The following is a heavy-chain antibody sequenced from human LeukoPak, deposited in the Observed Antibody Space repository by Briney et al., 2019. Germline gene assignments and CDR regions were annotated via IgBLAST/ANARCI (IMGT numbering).Heavy chain of an antibody. CDR2: IYIGGTT. V-gene: IGHV3-66*01. D-gene: IGHD3-16*02. Sequence: GGSLRLSCAASGFTVSSNYMSWVRQAPGKGLEWVSVIYIGGTTYYADSVKGRFTISRDNSKNTLYLQMNSLRAEDTAFYYCARDYPGYYYMDVWGKGTTVTISS. CDR3: ARDYPGYYYMDV. CDR1: GFTVSSNY. J-gene: IGHJ6*03.